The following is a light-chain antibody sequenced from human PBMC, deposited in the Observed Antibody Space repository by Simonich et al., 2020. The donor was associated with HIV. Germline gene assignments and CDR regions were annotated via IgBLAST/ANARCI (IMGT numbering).Light chain of an antibody. CDR3: QSSDSSLSGSV. CDR2: VKG. J-gene: IGLJ3*02. V-gene: IGLV1-40*01. Sequence: QSVLTQPPSVSGAPGQRVTISCTGSSSNIWAGYDVHWYQQLPGTAPKPLIYVKGIRPPGVPDRFSGAKSGTSASLAITGLQADDEADYYCQSSDSSLSGSVFGGGMKLTVL. CDR1: SSNIWAGYD.